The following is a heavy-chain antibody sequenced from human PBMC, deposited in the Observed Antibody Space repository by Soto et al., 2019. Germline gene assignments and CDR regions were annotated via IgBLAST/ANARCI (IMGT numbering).Heavy chain of an antibody. CDR3: AKDGRGSGSHYNSFGY. CDR1: GFTVGNNY. D-gene: IGHD3-10*01. CDR2: IYSTGNT. Sequence: EVQLVESGGGLIQPGGSLKLSCAASGFTVGNNYMSWVRQAPGKGLEWVSLIYSTGNTKYADSVKGRFTVSRENAKNTLYLQMNSLRAEDTAVYYCAKDGRGSGSHYNSFGYWGQGTLVTVSS. J-gene: IGHJ4*02. V-gene: IGHV3-53*01.